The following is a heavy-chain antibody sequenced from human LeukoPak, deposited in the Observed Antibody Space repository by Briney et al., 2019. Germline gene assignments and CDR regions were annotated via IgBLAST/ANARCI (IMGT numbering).Heavy chain of an antibody. D-gene: IGHD3-3*01. CDR3: AKAGPEWSALDY. J-gene: IGHJ4*02. CDR1: GFTFSSYG. Sequence: PGGSLRLSCAASGFTFSSYGMHWVRQAPGKGLEWVAVISYDGSNKYYADSVKGRFTISRDNSKNTLYLQMNSLRAEDTAVYYCAKAGPEWSALDYWGQGTLVTVSS. CDR2: ISYDGSNK. V-gene: IGHV3-30*18.